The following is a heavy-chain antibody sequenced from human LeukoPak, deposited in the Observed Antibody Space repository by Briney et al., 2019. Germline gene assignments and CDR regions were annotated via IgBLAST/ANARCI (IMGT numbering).Heavy chain of an antibody. Sequence: PGGSLRLSCAASGFTFSDYYMSWIRQAPGRGLEWISYISSGGSTIYYADSVRGQFTISRDNAKKSLYLQMNSLRAEDTAVYYCAREDCSAGTCYAYYFDYWGQGTLVTVSS. CDR1: GFTFSDYY. J-gene: IGHJ4*02. CDR3: AREDCSAGTCYAYYFDY. V-gene: IGHV3-11*01. CDR2: ISSGGSTI. D-gene: IGHD2-15*01.